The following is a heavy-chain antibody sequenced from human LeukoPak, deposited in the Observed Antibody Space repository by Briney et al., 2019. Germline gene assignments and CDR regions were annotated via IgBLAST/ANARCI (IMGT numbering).Heavy chain of an antibody. D-gene: IGHD3-9*01. CDR1: GGTFSSYA. CDR2: IIPIFGTA. Sequence: ASVKVSCKASGGTFSSYAISWVRQAPGQGLEWMGRIIPIFGTANYAQKFQGRVTITTDESTSTAYMELSSLRSEDTAVYYCARDPIDDILTSYFPSEGFDYWGQGTLVTDSS. J-gene: IGHJ4*02. V-gene: IGHV1-69*05. CDR3: ARDPIDDILTSYFPSEGFDY.